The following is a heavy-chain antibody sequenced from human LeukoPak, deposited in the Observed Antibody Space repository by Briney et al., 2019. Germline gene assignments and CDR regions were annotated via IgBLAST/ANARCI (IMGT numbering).Heavy chain of an antibody. CDR2: ITRSGAVL. V-gene: IGHV3-48*03. CDR1: GFTFSHYE. D-gene: IGHD3-10*01. J-gene: IGHJ6*04. Sequence: GGSLRLSCVASGFTFSHYEMNWVRQAPGKGLEWVSHITRSGAVLYHADSVKGRFTISRDNAKNSLYLQMNSLRAEDTAVYYCARDWSVRGVIGYYYYGMDVWGKGTTVTVSS. CDR3: ARDWSVRGVIGYYYYGMDV.